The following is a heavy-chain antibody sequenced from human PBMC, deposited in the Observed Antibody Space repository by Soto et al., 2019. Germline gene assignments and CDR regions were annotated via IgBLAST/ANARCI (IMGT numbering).Heavy chain of an antibody. D-gene: IGHD2-15*01. J-gene: IGHJ6*02. CDR3: ARGNPPIGV. CDR2: ISAYNGNT. V-gene: IGHV1-18*01. Sequence: QVQLVQSGAEVKKPGASVKVSCKASGYTFTTYYISWVRQAPGQGLEWMGWISAYNGNTKYAQKFQGRVTMTTDTPTSTAYRELRSLRSEDTVVYYRARGNPPIGVWGQGTTGTVS. CDR1: GYTFTTYY.